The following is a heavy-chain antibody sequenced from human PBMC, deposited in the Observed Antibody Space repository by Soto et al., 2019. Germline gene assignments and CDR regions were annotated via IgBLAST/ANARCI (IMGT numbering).Heavy chain of an antibody. D-gene: IGHD2-2*01. J-gene: IGHJ4*02. CDR2: ISGSGGST. CDR1: GFTFSXYA. CDR3: AKETCSSTSCYYYFDY. V-gene: IGHV3-23*01. Sequence: GGSLRLSXAASGFTFSXYAMXXVRQAPGKGLEWVSAISGSGGSTYYADSVKGRFTISRDNSKNTLYLQMNSLRAEDTAVYYCAKETCSSTSCYYYFDYWGQGTLVTVSS.